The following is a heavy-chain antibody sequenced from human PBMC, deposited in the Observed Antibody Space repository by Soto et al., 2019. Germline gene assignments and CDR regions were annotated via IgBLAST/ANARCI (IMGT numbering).Heavy chain of an antibody. D-gene: IGHD2-15*01. V-gene: IGHV1-69*01. CDR2: IIPIFGTA. CDR3: ARAYCSGGSCDYYYVMDV. CDR1: GGTFSSYA. J-gene: IGHJ6*02. Sequence: QVQLVQSGAEVKKPGSSVKVSCKASGGTFSSYAISWVRQAPGQWLEWMGGIIPIFGTANYAQKFQGRVTLTADESTSTAYMELSSLRSEDTAVYYCARAYCSGGSCDYYYVMDVWGQGTTVTVSS.